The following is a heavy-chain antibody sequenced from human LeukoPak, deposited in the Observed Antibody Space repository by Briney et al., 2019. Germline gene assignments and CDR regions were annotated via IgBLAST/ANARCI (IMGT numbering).Heavy chain of an antibody. CDR2: IHTNGNT. J-gene: IGHJ4*02. V-gene: IGHV4-61*02. Sequence: SETLSLTCTVSGDSISSGSYYWSWIRQPAGKGLEWIGRIHTNGNTNYNPSLKSRVTISVDTSKNHFSLNLNSMTAADTAVYYCARGHTVTTSVGVRYFDYWGQGTLVTVSS. CDR3: ARGHTVTTSVGVRYFDY. D-gene: IGHD4-11*01. CDR1: GDSISSGSYY.